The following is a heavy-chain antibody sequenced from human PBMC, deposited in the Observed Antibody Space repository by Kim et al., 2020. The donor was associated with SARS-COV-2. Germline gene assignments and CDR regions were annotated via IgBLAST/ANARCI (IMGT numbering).Heavy chain of an antibody. CDR3: ARGGPRSGYAGRGWGDFDY. J-gene: IGHJ4*02. CDR2: IGTAGDT. Sequence: GGSLRLSCAASGFTFSSYDMHWVRQATGKGLEWVSVIGTAGDTYYPGSVKGRFTISRENAKNSLYLQMNSLRAGDTAVYYCARGGPRSGYAGRGWGDFDYWGQGTLVTVSS. CDR1: GFTFSSYD. V-gene: IGHV3-13*01. D-gene: IGHD5-12*01.